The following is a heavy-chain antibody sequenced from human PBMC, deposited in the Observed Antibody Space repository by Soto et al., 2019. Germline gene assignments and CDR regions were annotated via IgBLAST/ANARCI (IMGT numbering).Heavy chain of an antibody. CDR2: IIPIFGTA. CDR1: GGTFSSYS. V-gene: IGHV1-69*13. CDR3: ARGPSGYSYGPDLDY. J-gene: IGHJ4*02. Sequence: ASVKVSCKASGGTFSSYSISWVRQAPGQGLEWMGGIIPIFGTANYAQKFQGRVTITADESTSTAYMELSSLRSEDTAVYYCARGPSGYSYGPDLDYRGQGTLVTVSS. D-gene: IGHD5-18*01.